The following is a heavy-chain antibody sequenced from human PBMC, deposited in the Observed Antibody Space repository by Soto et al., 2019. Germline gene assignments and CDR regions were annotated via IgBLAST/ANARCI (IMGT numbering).Heavy chain of an antibody. CDR2: IYPGDSDT. D-gene: IGHD6-19*01. CDR3: SYRHWLARGRGWFAP. Sequence: PGESLKISSKGSGYSFTSYWIGWVRQMPGKGLEWMGIIYPGDSDTRYSPSFQGQVTISADKSISTAYLQWSSLKASDTAIYYCSYRHWLARGRGWFAPWGPGILVTVSS. V-gene: IGHV5-51*01. J-gene: IGHJ5*02. CDR1: GYSFTSYW.